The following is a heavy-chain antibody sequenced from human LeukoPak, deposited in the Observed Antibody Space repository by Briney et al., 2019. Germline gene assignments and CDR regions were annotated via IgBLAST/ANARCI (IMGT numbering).Heavy chain of an antibody. CDR2: INHSGST. Sequence: KASETLSLTCAVYGGTFSGYYWSWIRQPPGKGLEWIGEINHSGSTNYNPSLKSRVTISVDTSKNQFSLKLSSVTAADTAVYYCARSNRLRSALGYWGQGTLVTVSS. J-gene: IGHJ4*02. V-gene: IGHV4-34*01. CDR1: GGTFSGYY. D-gene: IGHD4-17*01. CDR3: ARSNRLRSALGY.